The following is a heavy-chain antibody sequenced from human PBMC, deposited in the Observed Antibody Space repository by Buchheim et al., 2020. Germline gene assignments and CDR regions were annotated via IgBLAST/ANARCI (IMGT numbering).Heavy chain of an antibody. CDR2: AFYSGST. V-gene: IGHV4-61*01. D-gene: IGHD2-21*02. CDR3: ARRRRCGGDSYTIDY. J-gene: IGHJ4*02. Sequence: VQLQESGPGLVKPSETLSLTCSVFGDSVSSGTFYWSWIRRPPGKGLEWIGYAFYSGSTNYNPSLKNRVSISLQSSKNQSSVRLNSVTAADTAVYYCARRRRCGGDSYTIDYWGQGT. CDR1: GDSVSSGTFY.